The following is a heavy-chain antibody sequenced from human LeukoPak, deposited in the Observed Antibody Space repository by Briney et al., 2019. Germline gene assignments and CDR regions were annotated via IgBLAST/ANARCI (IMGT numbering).Heavy chain of an antibody. Sequence: SETLSLTCTVSGGSISSYYWSWIRQPPGKGLEWIGYIYYSGSTNYNPSLKSRVTISVDTSKNQFSLKLSSVTAADTAVYYCARDRYGSHWGQGTMVTVSS. V-gene: IGHV4-59*12. D-gene: IGHD3-9*01. CDR2: IYYSGST. J-gene: IGHJ3*01. CDR3: ARDRYGSH. CDR1: GGSISSYY.